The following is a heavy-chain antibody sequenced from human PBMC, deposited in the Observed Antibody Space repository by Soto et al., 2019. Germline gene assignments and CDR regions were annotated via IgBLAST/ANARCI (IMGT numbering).Heavy chain of an antibody. CDR1: GFTLSSYA. Sequence: QVQLVESGGGVVQSGRSLRLSCAASGFTLSSYAMYWVRQAPGKGLEWVAVISYDGNNKHYADSVKGRFTISRDNSNNTLYLQMNSLRPDETAVFYCARDSFPTTTKGHGVYLYYGVDVWGQGTTVTVSS. D-gene: IGHD4-4*01. V-gene: IGHV3-30-3*01. J-gene: IGHJ6*02. CDR2: ISYDGNNK. CDR3: ARDSFPTTTKGHGVYLYYGVDV.